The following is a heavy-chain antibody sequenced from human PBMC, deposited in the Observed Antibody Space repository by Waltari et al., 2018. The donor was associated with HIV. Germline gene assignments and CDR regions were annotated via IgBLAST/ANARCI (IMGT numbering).Heavy chain of an antibody. J-gene: IGHJ3*02. CDR2: MYYSGST. CDR1: SGSISSSSYY. Sequence: QLQLQESGPGLVKPSETLSLTCTVSSGSISSSSYYWGWIRQPPGKGLEWIGSMYYSGSTYYNPSLKSRVTISADTSKNQFTLKLSSVTAADTAVYYCARPTGRYSGYDDALDIWGQGTMVTVSS. D-gene: IGHD5-12*01. V-gene: IGHV4-39*01. CDR3: ARPTGRYSGYDDALDI.